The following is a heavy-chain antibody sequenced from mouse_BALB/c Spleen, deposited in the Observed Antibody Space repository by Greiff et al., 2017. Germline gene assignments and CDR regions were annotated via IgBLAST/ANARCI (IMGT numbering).Heavy chain of an antibody. CDR2: INPYNDGT. CDR1: GYTFTSYV. CDR3: ARSGGSSPDY. J-gene: IGHJ2*01. V-gene: IGHV1-14*01. Sequence: VHVKQSGPELVKPGASVKMSCKASGYTFTSYVMHWVKQKPGQGLEWIGYINPYNDGTKYNEKFKGKATLTSDKSSSTAYMELSSLTSEDSAVYYCARSGGSSPDYWGQGTTLTVSS. D-gene: IGHD1-1*01.